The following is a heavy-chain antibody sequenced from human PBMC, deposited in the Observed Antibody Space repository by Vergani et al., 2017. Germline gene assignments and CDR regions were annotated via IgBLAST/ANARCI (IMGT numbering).Heavy chain of an antibody. V-gene: IGHV3-30*01. CDR1: GFTFSSYA. Sequence: QVQLVESGGGVVQPGRSLRLSCAASGFTFSSYAMHWVRQAPGKGLEWVAVISYDGSNKYYADSVKGRFTISRDNSKNTLYLQMNSLRADDTAVYYCASLVEWLSEFDYWGQGTLVTVSS. D-gene: IGHD3-3*01. CDR3: ASLVEWLSEFDY. J-gene: IGHJ4*02. CDR2: ISYDGSNK.